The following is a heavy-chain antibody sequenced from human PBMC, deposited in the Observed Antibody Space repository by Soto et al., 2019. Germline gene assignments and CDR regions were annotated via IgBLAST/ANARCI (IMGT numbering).Heavy chain of an antibody. D-gene: IGHD3-16*01. CDR3: GRVPNGGVSAGDSYFQRIDA. CDR2: INGGSGNT. V-gene: IGHV1-3*01. J-gene: IGHJ5*02. Sequence: VCYESSSCSFTSYYRNCRRQATGQRPQRMRWINGGSGNTNYSQAFQGRVTFTRDAFATTAYLELSSIRSEEAAVYYCGRVPNGGVSAGDSYFQRIDAWGQGTTVTVSS. CDR1: SCSFTSYY.